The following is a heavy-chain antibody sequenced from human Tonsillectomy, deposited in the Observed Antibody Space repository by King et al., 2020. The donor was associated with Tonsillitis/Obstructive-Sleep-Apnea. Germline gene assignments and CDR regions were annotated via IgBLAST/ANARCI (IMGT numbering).Heavy chain of an antibody. CDR2: INPNSGDT. CDR1: GYTFTGYY. Sequence: QLVQSGAEVKKPGASVKVSCKASGYTFTGYYMHWVRQAPGQGLEWMGWINPNSGDTNYAQKVQGRVTMTRDTSISTAYMEVSRLRSDDTAVYYCARDLRGYSYGADSYYFDYWGQGTLVTVSS. J-gene: IGHJ4*02. CDR3: ARDLRGYSYGADSYYFDY. D-gene: IGHD5-18*01. V-gene: IGHV1-2*02.